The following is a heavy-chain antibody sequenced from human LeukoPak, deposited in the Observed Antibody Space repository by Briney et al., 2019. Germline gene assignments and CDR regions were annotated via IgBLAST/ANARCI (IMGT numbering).Heavy chain of an antibody. J-gene: IGHJ4*02. Sequence: SETLSLTCAVYGGSFSGYYWSWIRQPPGKGLEWIGEINHSGSTNYNPSLKSRVTISVDTSKNQFSLKLSSVTAADTAVYYCARGRGYYDNWGQGTLVTVSS. CDR2: INHSGST. V-gene: IGHV4-34*01. D-gene: IGHD3-10*01. CDR1: GGSFSGYY. CDR3: ARGRGYYDN.